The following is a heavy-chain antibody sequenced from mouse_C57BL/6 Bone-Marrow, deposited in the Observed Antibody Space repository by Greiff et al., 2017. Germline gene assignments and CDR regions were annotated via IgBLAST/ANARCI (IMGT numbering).Heavy chain of an antibody. CDR1: GFTFSSYA. CDR3: ARDSPITTVVASHFDY. V-gene: IGHV5-4*01. D-gene: IGHD1-1*01. CDR2: ISDGGSYT. Sequence: EVQLVESGGGLVKPGGSLKLSCAASGFTFSSYAMSWVRQTPEKRLEWVATISDGGSYTYYPDNVKGRFTISRDNAKNNLYLQMSHLKSEDTAMYYCARDSPITTVVASHFDYWGQGTTLTVSS. J-gene: IGHJ2*01.